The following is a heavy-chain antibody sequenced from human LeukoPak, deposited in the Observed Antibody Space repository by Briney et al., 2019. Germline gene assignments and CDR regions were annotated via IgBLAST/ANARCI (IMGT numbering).Heavy chain of an antibody. Sequence: GASVKVSCKASGGTFSSYAISWVRQAPGQGLEWMGGIIPIFGTANYAQKFQGRVTITADKSTSTAYMELSSLRSEDTAVYYCARGMGSGWPYYYYYMDVWGKGTTVTVSS. V-gene: IGHV1-69*06. D-gene: IGHD6-19*01. CDR2: IIPIFGTA. CDR1: GGTFSSYA. CDR3: ARGMGSGWPYYYYYMDV. J-gene: IGHJ6*03.